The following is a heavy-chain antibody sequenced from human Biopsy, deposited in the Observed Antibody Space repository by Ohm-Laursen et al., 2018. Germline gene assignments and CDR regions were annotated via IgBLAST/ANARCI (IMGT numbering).Heavy chain of an antibody. V-gene: IGHV1-46*01. CDR3: ARAGVGSDGTDSYYYGMDV. CDR2: INPSGSTT. Sequence: ASVKVSCKASGYSFTSYYMHWVRQAPGQGLEWMGMINPSGSTTSYPQIFQGRVTMTRDTSKSTVYMELSSLRSADTAVYFCARAGVGSDGTDSYYYGMDVWGPGTTVTVSS. D-gene: IGHD5-24*01. J-gene: IGHJ6*02. CDR1: GYSFTSYY.